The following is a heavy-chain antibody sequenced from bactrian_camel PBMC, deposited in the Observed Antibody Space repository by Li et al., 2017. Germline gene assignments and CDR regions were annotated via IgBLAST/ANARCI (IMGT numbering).Heavy chain of an antibody. Sequence: EVQLVESGGGLVQPGESLTLSCVGSGFKFEPVGLSWVRQAPGKGLEWVATILMSGSGRTNYADSVKGRFTISGDIAKNMVYLQMNSLKPEDAAMYYCAAGSGVILPLDSNEYNHWGQGTQVTVS. CDR1: GFKFEPVG. CDR2: LMSGSGRT. CDR3: AAGSGVILPLDSNEYNH. J-gene: IGHJ4*01. D-gene: IGHD2*01. V-gene: IGHV3S32*01.